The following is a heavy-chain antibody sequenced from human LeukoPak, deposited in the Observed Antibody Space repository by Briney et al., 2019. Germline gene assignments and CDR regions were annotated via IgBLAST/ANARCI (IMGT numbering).Heavy chain of an antibody. CDR2: TRNRGNSHTT. CDR3: GRAAYHSAVCAYRWYFDL. Sequence: GGSLRLSCEASGFTFSDHYMVWVRQAPGKGLEWVGRTRNRGNSHTTKYAEAVKSSFHISSDESKSSLYEQMNSLKTEYKSVYHCGRAAYHSAVCAYRWYFDLWGRGTLVTVSS. D-gene: IGHD2-21*01. J-gene: IGHJ2*01. V-gene: IGHV3-72*01. CDR1: GFTFSDHY.